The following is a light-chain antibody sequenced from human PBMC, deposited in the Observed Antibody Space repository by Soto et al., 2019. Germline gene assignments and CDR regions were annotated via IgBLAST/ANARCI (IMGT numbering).Light chain of an antibody. CDR1: QSVSNN. CDR3: QQYNNWPLT. CDR2: RAS. V-gene: IGKV3-15*01. Sequence: ERVMTQSPATLSVSPGERATLSCTASQSVSNNLAWYQQKVGQAPRLLIYRASTRATGIPARFSGSGSGTEFTLTISSLQSEDFAVYYCQQYNNWPLTFGGGTNVEIK. J-gene: IGKJ4*01.